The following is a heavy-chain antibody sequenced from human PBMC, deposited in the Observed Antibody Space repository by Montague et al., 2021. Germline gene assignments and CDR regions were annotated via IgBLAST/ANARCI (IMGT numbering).Heavy chain of an antibody. CDR3: ARNLASAAPGAFDI. CDR1: GFSFSSYW. Sequence: SRRLSCAASGFSFSSYWMHWARQAPGKGLLWVSRITLDGSSTTFADSVKGRFTTSRDNAKATLYLQMNSLRVEDTAVYYCARNLASAAPGAFDIWGQGTMVTVSS. V-gene: IGHV3-74*01. D-gene: IGHD6-13*01. J-gene: IGHJ3*02. CDR2: ITLDGSST.